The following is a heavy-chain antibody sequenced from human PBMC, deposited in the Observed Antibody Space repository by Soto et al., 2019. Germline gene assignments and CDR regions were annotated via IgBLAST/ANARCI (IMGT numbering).Heavy chain of an antibody. CDR2: ISYSGST. Sequence: QVQLQESGPGLVKPSQTLSLTCTVSGGSISSGNYYWSWIRQPPGKGLEWIGFISYSGSTYYNASLESRVTLSVDTSRSQFSLNRSFVTAADTAVYYCATMGTPATGLYYFDYWGRGTLVTVSS. CDR3: ATMGTPATGLYYFDY. V-gene: IGHV4-30-4*01. D-gene: IGHD1-7*01. J-gene: IGHJ4*02. CDR1: GGSISSGNYY.